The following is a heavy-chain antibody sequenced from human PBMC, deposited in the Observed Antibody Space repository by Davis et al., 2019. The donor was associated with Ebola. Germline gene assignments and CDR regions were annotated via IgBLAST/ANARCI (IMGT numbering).Heavy chain of an antibody. Sequence: ASVKVSCKASGYTFTGYYMHWVRQAPGQGLEWMGIINPSGGSTSYAQKFQGRVTMTTDTSTSTAYMELRSLRSDDTAVYYCARGITMVRGVTWFDPWGQGTLVTVSS. V-gene: IGHV1-46*01. CDR1: GYTFTGYY. CDR3: ARGITMVRGVTWFDP. D-gene: IGHD3-10*01. CDR2: INPSGGST. J-gene: IGHJ5*02.